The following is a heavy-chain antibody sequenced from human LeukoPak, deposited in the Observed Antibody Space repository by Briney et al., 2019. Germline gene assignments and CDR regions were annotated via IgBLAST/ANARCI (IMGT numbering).Heavy chain of an antibody. D-gene: IGHD4-23*01. Sequence: GGSLRLSCAASGFTFSSAWMSWVRQAPGQGLEWLGRIKTKTDGGTTDYAAPVKGRFTIPRDDSKDTLYLQMNSLKSDDTAVYYCANIFGGNSHRSDYWGQGTLVTVSS. CDR3: ANIFGGNSHRSDY. CDR2: IKTKTDGGTT. CDR1: GFTFSSAW. J-gene: IGHJ4*02. V-gene: IGHV3-15*01.